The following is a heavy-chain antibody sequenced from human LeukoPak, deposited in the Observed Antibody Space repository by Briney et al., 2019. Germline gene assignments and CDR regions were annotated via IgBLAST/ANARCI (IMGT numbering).Heavy chain of an antibody. CDR1: GFTFSSYA. CDR2: ISGSGGST. V-gene: IGHV3-23*01. CDR3: ARDSTLEMAFDI. D-gene: IGHD5-24*01. J-gene: IGHJ3*02. Sequence: PGGSLRLSCAASGFTFSSYAMSWVRQAPGKGLEWVSAISGSGGSTYYADSVKGRFTISRDNSKNTLYLQMNSLRAEDTAVYYCARDSTLEMAFDIWGQGTMVTVSS.